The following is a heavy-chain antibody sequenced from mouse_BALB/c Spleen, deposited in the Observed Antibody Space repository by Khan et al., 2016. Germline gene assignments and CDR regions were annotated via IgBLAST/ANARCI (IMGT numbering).Heavy chain of an antibody. CDR1: GYSITSDYA. D-gene: IGHD2-3*01. V-gene: IGHV3-2*02. CDR3: AYGSYYAWFPY. CDR2: ISYSGIT. J-gene: IGHJ3*01. Sequence: EVQLQESGPGLVKPSQSLSLTCTVTGYSITSDYAWNWIRQFPGNKLEWMGYISYSGITSYNPSLKSRISITRDTSKNQFFLQLISVTTEDTATSYCAYGSYYAWFPYWGQGTLVTVSA.